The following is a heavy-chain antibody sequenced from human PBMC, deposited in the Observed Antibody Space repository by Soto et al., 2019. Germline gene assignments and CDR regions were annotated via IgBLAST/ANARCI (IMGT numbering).Heavy chain of an antibody. CDR3: ARWQKEVTIFGVVIRPHYYYYGMDV. J-gene: IGHJ6*02. CDR2: VYYLGNT. V-gene: IGHV4-39*01. Sequence: PSETLSLTCTVSSGSISTSSYFWGWIRQPPGRGLEWIGSVYYLGNTWYNSSLKSRVAISVDTSKNQFSLKLSSVTAADTAVYYCARWQKEVTIFGVVIRPHYYYYGMDVWGQGTTVTVSS. D-gene: IGHD3-3*01. CDR1: SGSISTSSYF.